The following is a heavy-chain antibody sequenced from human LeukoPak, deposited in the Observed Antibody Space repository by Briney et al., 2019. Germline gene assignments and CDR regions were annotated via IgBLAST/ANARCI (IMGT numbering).Heavy chain of an antibody. CDR3: AGGIIAYCGGDCYGNWFDP. Sequence: ASVKVSCKASGYTFTGYYMHWVRQAPGQGLEWMGWINPNSGGTNYAQKFQGRVTITADKSTSTAYMELSSLRSEDTAVYYCAGGIIAYCGGDCYGNWFDPWGQGTLVTVSS. CDR2: INPNSGGT. J-gene: IGHJ5*02. CDR1: GYTFTGYY. V-gene: IGHV1-2*02. D-gene: IGHD2-21*02.